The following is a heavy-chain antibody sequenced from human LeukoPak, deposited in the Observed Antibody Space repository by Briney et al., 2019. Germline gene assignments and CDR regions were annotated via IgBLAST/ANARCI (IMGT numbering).Heavy chain of an antibody. Sequence: GGSLRLSCAASGFTFSSYSMNWVRQAPGKGLEWVSAISGSGGSTYYADSVKGRFTISRDNSKNTLYLQMNSLRAEDTAVYYCAKRSSSSRPVDYWGQGTLVTVSS. V-gene: IGHV3-23*01. CDR3: AKRSSSSRPVDY. CDR1: GFTFSSYS. J-gene: IGHJ4*02. CDR2: ISGSGGST. D-gene: IGHD6-6*01.